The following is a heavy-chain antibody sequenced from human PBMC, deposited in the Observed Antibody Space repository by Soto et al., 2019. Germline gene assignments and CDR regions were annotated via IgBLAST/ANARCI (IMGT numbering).Heavy chain of an antibody. CDR3: AIGGVFWRGELCSDY. D-gene: IGHD3-16*01. V-gene: IGHV3-23*01. J-gene: IGHJ4*02. CDR1: GFTFSSFA. Sequence: EVQLLQSGGGLVQPGGSLRLSCAGPGFTFSSFALSWLRQAPGKGLEWVSGITRSGDTSYYADSVQGRFIVSRDKSKNTLERQMNSLRAEDTAVYYCAIGGVFWRGELCSDYWGQGTQVIVSS. CDR2: ITRSGDTS.